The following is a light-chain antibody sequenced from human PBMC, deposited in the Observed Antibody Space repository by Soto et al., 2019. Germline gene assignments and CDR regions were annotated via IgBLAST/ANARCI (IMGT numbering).Light chain of an antibody. CDR1: SSDVGGYNY. CDR3: SSYAVTNIIG. CDR2: EVS. V-gene: IGLV2-8*01. J-gene: IGLJ1*01. Sequence: QSVLTQPPSASGSPGQSVTISCTGTSSDVGGYNYVSWYQQHPGKAPKVIIYEVSKRPSGVPDRFSGSKSGSTASLTVSGLQAEDEPDYYCSSYAVTNIIGFRSGTKATV.